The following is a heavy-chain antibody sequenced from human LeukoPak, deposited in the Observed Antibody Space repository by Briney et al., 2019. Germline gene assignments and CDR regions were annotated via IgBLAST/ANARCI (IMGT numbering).Heavy chain of an antibody. V-gene: IGHV3-30*02. CDR2: IRYDGSKK. CDR1: GFSFSSYG. CDR3: ANLYGGNYYFDY. Sequence: GGSLRLSCAASGFSFSSYGIHWVRQAPGKGLEWVAFIRYDGSKKYYADSVEGRFTISRDNSKNTLYLQMSSLRAEDTAVYFCANLYGGNYYFDYWGQGTLVTVSS. D-gene: IGHD4-23*01. J-gene: IGHJ4*02.